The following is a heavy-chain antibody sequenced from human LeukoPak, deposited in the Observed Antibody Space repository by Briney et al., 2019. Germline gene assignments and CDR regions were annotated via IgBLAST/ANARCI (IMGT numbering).Heavy chain of an antibody. CDR1: GFTFSNYT. Sequence: PGRSLRLSCSASGFTFSNYTIHWVRQAPGKGLEWVAGISFDGTKKLYGDSVKGRFTISRDNSKYILYLQMDTLRPDDTAVYYCARARTGPFDKWGQGALVTVSS. CDR3: ARARTGPFDK. V-gene: IGHV3-30-3*01. J-gene: IGHJ4*01. D-gene: IGHD1-1*01. CDR2: ISFDGTKK.